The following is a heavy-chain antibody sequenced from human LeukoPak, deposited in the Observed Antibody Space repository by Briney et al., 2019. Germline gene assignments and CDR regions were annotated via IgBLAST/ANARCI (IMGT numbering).Heavy chain of an antibody. J-gene: IGHJ4*02. D-gene: IGHD5-12*01. Sequence: GGSLILSCAASGFTFSSYEMNWVRQAPGKGLEWVSYIGSTGSTIYYADSVKGRFTISRDNAKNSLYLQMNSLRAEDTAVYYCAKVATEGYYFDYWGRGTLVTVSS. V-gene: IGHV3-48*03. CDR3: AKVATEGYYFDY. CDR1: GFTFSSYE. CDR2: IGSTGSTI.